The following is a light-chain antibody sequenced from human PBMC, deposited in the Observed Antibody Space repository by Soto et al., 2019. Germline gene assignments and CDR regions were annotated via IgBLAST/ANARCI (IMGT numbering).Light chain of an antibody. V-gene: IGKV3-20*01. CDR3: QQYGSSPPWT. CDR1: ESVSSSY. J-gene: IGKJ1*01. Sequence: EIVLTQSPGTLSLSPGERATLSCRASESVSSSYLAWYQQKPGQAPRLLIFGASSRAPGTPDRFSGSGSGTDFTLTISRLEPEDFALYYCQQYGSSPPWTFGQGTEVEIK. CDR2: GAS.